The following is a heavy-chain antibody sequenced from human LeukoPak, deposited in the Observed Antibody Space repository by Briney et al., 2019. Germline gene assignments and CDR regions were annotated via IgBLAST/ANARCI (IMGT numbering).Heavy chain of an antibody. CDR3: ARGYAGYYPYYFDY. CDR2: IWYDGSNK. CDR1: GFTFSSYG. J-gene: IGHJ4*02. Sequence: PGGSLRLSCAASGFTFSSYGMHWVRQAPGKGLEWVAVIWYDGSNKYYADSVKGRFTISRDNSKNTLYLQTNSLRAEDTAVYYCARGYAGYYPYYFDYWGQGTLVTVSS. V-gene: IGHV3-33*01. D-gene: IGHD3-22*01.